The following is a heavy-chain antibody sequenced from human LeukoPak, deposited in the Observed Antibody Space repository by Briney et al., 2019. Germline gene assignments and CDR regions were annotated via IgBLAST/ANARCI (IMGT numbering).Heavy chain of an antibody. V-gene: IGHV3-30*02. CDR2: IRYDGSNK. CDR3: ARDRGKWLLVAFDI. Sequence: QPGGSLRLSCAASGFTFSSYGMHWVRQAPGKGLEWVAFIRYDGSNKYYADSVKGRFTISRDNAKNSLYLQMNSLRAEDTAVYYCARDRGKWLLVAFDIWGQGTMVTVSS. J-gene: IGHJ3*02. D-gene: IGHD5-12*01. CDR1: GFTFSSYG.